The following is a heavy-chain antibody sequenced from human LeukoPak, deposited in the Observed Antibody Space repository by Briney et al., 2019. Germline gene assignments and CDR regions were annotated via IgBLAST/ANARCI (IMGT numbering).Heavy chain of an antibody. D-gene: IGHD3-16*02. CDR3: ARGRVYYDYVWGSYRSPVDY. J-gene: IGHJ4*02. V-gene: IGHV4-39*01. CDR2: IYYSGST. Sequence: SETLSLTCTVSGGSISSSSYYWGWIRQPPGKGLEWIGSIYYSGSTYYNPSLKSRVTISVDTSKNQVSLKLSSVTAADTAVYYCARGRVYYDYVWGSYRSPVDYWGQGTLVTVSS. CDR1: GGSISSSSYY.